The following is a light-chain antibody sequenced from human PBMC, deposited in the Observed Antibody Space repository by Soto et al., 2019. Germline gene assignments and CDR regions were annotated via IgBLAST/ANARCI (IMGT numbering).Light chain of an antibody. CDR2: AAS. CDR1: ETIARY. Sequence: DIQLTQSPSSLSASVGDRVTITCRASETIARYLNWYQQKPGKAPNLRIYAASTLKSGFPSRFSGTGPGTDFTLSVSRLQPEDFATYYCQQPYKPPRTFGQGTKV. J-gene: IGKJ1*01. V-gene: IGKV1-39*01. CDR3: QQPYKPPRT.